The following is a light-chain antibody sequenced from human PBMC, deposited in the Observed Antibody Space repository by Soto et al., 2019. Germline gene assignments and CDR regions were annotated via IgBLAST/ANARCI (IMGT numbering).Light chain of an antibody. CDR1: QSVSSSY. CDR3: QHYGSLRT. Sequence: DIVLTQSPGTLSLSPGERATLSCRASQSVSSSYLAWYQQKRGQAPRLLIYGASSRATGIPDRFSGSGSGTDFTLTISRLEPEDFAVYYSQHYGSLRTFGHVTKVDIK. J-gene: IGKJ1*01. CDR2: GAS. V-gene: IGKV3-20*01.